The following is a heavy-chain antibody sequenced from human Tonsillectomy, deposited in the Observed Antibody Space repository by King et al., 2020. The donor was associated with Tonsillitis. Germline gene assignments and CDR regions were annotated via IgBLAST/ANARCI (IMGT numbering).Heavy chain of an antibody. CDR3: AREDFGDYPY. V-gene: IGHV4-61*02. Sequence: VQLQESGPGLVKPSQTLSLTCTVSGDSINSGPYYWTWIRQPAGKGLEWIGRISSSGSTNSNPSLKSRVTISVDTSKNQFSLKLNSVSAADTAVYYCAREDFGDYPYWGQGTLVTVSS. CDR1: GDSINSGPYY. CDR2: ISSSGST. D-gene: IGHD4-17*01. J-gene: IGHJ4*02.